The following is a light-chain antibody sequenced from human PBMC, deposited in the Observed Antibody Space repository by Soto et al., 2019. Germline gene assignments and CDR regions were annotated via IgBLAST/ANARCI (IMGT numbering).Light chain of an antibody. Sequence: NFMLTQPHSVLESPGKTVTISCTRSSGSIASNYVQWYQQRPGSVPTTVIYEGNQRPSGVPDRFSGSTDGSSNSASLTISGLQTEDEADYYCQSYDSSTVVFGGGTQLTVL. CDR3: QSYDSSTVV. CDR2: EGN. V-gene: IGLV6-57*04. J-gene: IGLJ2*01. CDR1: SGSIASNY.